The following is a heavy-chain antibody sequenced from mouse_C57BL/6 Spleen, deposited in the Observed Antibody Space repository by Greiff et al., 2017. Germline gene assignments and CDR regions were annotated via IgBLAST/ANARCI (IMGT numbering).Heavy chain of an antibody. Sequence: QVQLQQPGAELVRPGSSVKLSCKASGYTFTSYWMHWVKQRPIQGLEWIGNIDPSDSETHYNQKFKDKATLTVDKSSSTAYMQLSSLTSEDSAVYDCAREERLRQRCYFDYWGQGTTLTVSS. CDR3: AREERLRQRCYFDY. J-gene: IGHJ2*01. CDR2: IDPSDSET. V-gene: IGHV1-52*01. CDR1: GYTFTSYW. D-gene: IGHD2-4*01.